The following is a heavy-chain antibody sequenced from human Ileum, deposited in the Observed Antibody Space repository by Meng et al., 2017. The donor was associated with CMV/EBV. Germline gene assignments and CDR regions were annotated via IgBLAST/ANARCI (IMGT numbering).Heavy chain of an antibody. J-gene: IGHJ4*02. CDR1: GFTFSDAW. CDR2: LKSKIDGGTT. V-gene: IGHV3-15*01. CDR3: VTVGTERRYYFDH. Sequence: GGSLRLSCAAAGFTFSDAWMSWVRQTPGKGLEWLGRLKSKIDGGTTDYAATVKDRIVISRDDSRNMLYLQLSSLTTEDTAIYYGVTVGTERRYYFDHWGQGTLVTVSS. D-gene: IGHD3-3*01.